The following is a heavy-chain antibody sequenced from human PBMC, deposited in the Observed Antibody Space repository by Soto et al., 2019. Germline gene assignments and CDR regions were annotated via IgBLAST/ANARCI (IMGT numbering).Heavy chain of an antibody. CDR1: GSTFSSYW. J-gene: IGHJ5*02. V-gene: IGHV3-7*01. D-gene: IGHD1-26*01. Sequence: GGSLRLSCVASGSTFSSYWMSWVRQAPGGGLEWVANIKQDGTEIHYVESVKGRFTIFRDNAKKSLYLQMNSLRAEDTAVYFCASYSGSYFPVGHDRWGQGTLVTVSS. CDR2: IKQDGTEI. CDR3: ASYSGSYFPVGHDR.